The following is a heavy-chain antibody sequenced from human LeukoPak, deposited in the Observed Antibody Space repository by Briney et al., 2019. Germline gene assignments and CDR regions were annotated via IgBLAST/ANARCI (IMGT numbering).Heavy chain of an antibody. Sequence: ASVKVSCKASGYTFTGYYMHWARQAPGQGLEWMGWINPNSGGTNYAQKFQGRVTMTRDTSISTAYMELSRLRSDDTAVYYCARVEGYSSSWYSSGAFDIWGQGTMVTVSS. V-gene: IGHV1-2*02. D-gene: IGHD6-13*01. CDR1: GYTFTGYY. CDR3: ARVEGYSSSWYSSGAFDI. J-gene: IGHJ3*02. CDR2: INPNSGGT.